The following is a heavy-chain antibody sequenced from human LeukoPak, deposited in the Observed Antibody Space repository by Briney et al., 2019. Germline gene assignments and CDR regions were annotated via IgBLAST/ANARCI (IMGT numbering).Heavy chain of an antibody. CDR2: IYYSGNT. CDR1: GGSISSYY. J-gene: IGHJ3*02. CDR3: ARGRYSGAGDAFDI. Sequence: SETLSLTCTVSGGSISSYYWSWIRQPPGKGLEWIGYIYYSGNTNYNPSLKSRVTISVDTSKNQFSLKLSSVTAADTAVYYCARGRYSGAGDAFDIWGQGTMVTVSS. V-gene: IGHV4-59*08. D-gene: IGHD1-26*01.